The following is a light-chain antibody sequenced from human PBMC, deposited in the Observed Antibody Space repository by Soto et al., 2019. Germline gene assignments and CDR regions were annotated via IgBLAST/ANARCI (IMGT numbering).Light chain of an antibody. CDR3: QQYNDWPLT. CDR2: GAL. CDR1: QSVTNSY. Sequence: ETVLTQSPGTLSLSPGERATISCRASQSVTNSYLAWFQQKPGQAPRLLIFGALSRATGIPDRFSGSGSGTDFTLTISRLEPEDFTVYYCQQYNDWPLTFGGGTKVDIK. V-gene: IGKV3-20*01. J-gene: IGKJ4*01.